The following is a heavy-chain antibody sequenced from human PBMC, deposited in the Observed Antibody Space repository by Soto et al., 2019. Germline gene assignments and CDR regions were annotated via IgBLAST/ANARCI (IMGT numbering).Heavy chain of an antibody. Sequence: ASVKVSCKASGYSFTGNSMHWVRQAPGQGLEWMGWINPNSGGTNYAQKFQGWVTMTRDTSISTAYMELSSLRSEDTAVYYCASTSGYYYDSSGYSSDYWGQGTLVTVSS. CDR1: GYSFTGNS. D-gene: IGHD3-22*01. CDR3: ASTSGYYYDSSGYSSDY. V-gene: IGHV1-2*04. CDR2: INPNSGGT. J-gene: IGHJ4*02.